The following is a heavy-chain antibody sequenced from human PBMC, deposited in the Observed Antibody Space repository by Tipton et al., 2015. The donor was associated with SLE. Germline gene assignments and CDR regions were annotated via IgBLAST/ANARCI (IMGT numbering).Heavy chain of an antibody. CDR1: GGSFSSHY. V-gene: IGHV4-59*11. CDR2: IYYSGST. D-gene: IGHD5-12*01. J-gene: IGHJ4*02. CDR3: ARGMYSGYVY. Sequence: TLSLTCAVYGGSFSSHYWSWIRQPPGKGLEWIGYIYYSGSTNYNPSLKSRVTISVDTSKNQFSLKLSSVTAADTAVYYCARGMYSGYVYWGQGTLVTVSS.